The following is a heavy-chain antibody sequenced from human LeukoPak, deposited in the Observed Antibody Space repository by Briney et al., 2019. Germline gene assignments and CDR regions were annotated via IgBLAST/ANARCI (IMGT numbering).Heavy chain of an antibody. Sequence: PSETLSLTCTVSGGSISSSSYYWGWIRQPPGKGLEWIGEINHSGRTNYNPSLKSRVTISVDTSKNQFSLKLISVTAADTAVYYCAREDTGGLDHWGQGILVTVSP. CDR2: INHSGRT. J-gene: IGHJ4*02. V-gene: IGHV4-39*07. CDR3: AREDTGGLDH. CDR1: GGSISSSSYY. D-gene: IGHD4-23*01.